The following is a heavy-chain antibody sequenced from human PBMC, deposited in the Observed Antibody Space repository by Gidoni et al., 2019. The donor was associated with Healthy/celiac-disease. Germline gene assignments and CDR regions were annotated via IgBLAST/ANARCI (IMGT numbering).Heavy chain of an antibody. CDR1: GFTFSSYW. J-gene: IGHJ4*02. Sequence: EVQLVESGGGLVQPGGSLRLSCAASGFTFSSYWMSWVRQAPGKGLEWVANIKQDGSEKYYVDSVKGRFTISRDNAKNSLYLQMNSLRAEDTAVYYCARGYSSGYYTFYYWGQGTLVTVSS. CDR3: ARGYSSGYYTFYY. CDR2: IKQDGSEK. D-gene: IGHD3-22*01. V-gene: IGHV3-7*01.